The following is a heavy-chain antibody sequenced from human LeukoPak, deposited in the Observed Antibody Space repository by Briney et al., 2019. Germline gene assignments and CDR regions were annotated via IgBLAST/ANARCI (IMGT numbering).Heavy chain of an antibody. CDR2: IHYSGST. CDR3: ARDLSRVRAFDI. D-gene: IGHD4/OR15-4a*01. Sequence: SETLSLTCTVSGGSINNCYWSWIRQPPGKGLEWIGYIHYSGSTNYNSSLKSRVTISVDTSKNQFSLKLTSVTAADTAVYYCARDLSRVRAFDIWGQGTMVTVSS. J-gene: IGHJ3*02. V-gene: IGHV4-59*01. CDR1: GGSINNCY.